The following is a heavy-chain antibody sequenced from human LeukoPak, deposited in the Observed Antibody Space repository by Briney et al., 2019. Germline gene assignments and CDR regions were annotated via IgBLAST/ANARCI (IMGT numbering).Heavy chain of an antibody. CDR1: GFTFSSYE. D-gene: IGHD3-22*01. CDR2: ISSSGSAI. CDR3: ALNYYASSGYYGTGY. Sequence: PGGPLRLSCAASGFTFSSYEMNWVRQAPGKGLEWVSYISSSGSAIYYADSVKGRFTISRDNAKNSLYLQMNSLRAEDTAVYYCALNYYASSGYYGTGYWGQGTLVTVSS. V-gene: IGHV3-48*03. J-gene: IGHJ4*02.